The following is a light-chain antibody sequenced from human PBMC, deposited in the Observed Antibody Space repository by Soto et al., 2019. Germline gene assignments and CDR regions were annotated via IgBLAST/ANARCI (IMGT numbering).Light chain of an antibody. Sequence: DIQMTQSPSTLSASLGDRVTITCRASQSISSRLAWYQHKPGKAPKLLIYKASTLESGVPSRFSGSGSGTEFTLTISSLQPDDFATYYCQQYNTYSPSWTFGQGTKVDI. CDR2: KAS. V-gene: IGKV1-5*03. CDR3: QQYNTYSPSWT. CDR1: QSISSR. J-gene: IGKJ1*01.